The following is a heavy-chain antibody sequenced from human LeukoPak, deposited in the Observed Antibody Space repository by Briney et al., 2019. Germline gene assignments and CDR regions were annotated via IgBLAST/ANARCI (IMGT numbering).Heavy chain of an antibody. J-gene: IGHJ4*02. CDR2: IIPIFGTA. V-gene: IGHV1-69*01. CDR3: ARSFAFSSGWYLFDY. CDR1: GGTFSSYA. D-gene: IGHD6-19*01. Sequence: SVKVSCKASGGTFSSYAISWVRQAPGQGLEWMGGIIPIFGTANYAQKFQGRVTITADESTSTAYMELSSLRSEDTAVYYCARSFAFSSGWYLFDYWGQGTLVSVST.